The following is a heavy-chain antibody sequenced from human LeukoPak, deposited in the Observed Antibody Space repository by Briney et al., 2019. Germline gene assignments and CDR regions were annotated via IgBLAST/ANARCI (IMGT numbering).Heavy chain of an antibody. J-gene: IGHJ4*02. V-gene: IGHV4-34*01. CDR1: GGSFSGYY. Sequence: SETLSLTCAVYGGSFSGYYWSWIRQPPGKGLVWIGEINHSGSTNYNPSLKSRVTISVDTSKNQFSLKLSSVTAADTAVYYCARYTTAGYSSGWYGPSFDYWGQGTLVTVSS. CDR2: INHSGST. D-gene: IGHD6-19*01. CDR3: ARYTTAGYSSGWYGPSFDY.